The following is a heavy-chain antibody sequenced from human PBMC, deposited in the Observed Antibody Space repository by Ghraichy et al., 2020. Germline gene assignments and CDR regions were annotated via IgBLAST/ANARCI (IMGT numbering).Heavy chain of an antibody. CDR1: GYTLTELS. CDR2: FDPEDGET. J-gene: IGHJ5*02. Sequence: ASVKVSCKVSGYTLTELSMHWVRQAPGKGLEWMGGFDPEDGETIYAQKYQGRVTMTEDTSTDTAYMELSSLRSEDTAVYYCAARFGELLLNNWFDPWGQGTLVTVSS. V-gene: IGHV1-24*01. CDR3: AARFGELLLNNWFDP. D-gene: IGHD3-10*01.